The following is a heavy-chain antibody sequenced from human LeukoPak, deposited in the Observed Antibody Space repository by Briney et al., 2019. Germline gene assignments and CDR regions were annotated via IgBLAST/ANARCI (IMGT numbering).Heavy chain of an antibody. CDR3: AREYSNSQFDY. CDR1: GGTFHSYT. CDR2: INPSSGST. D-gene: IGHD6-13*01. Sequence: SSVKVSCKASGGTFHSYTINWVRQAPGQGLEWMAIINPSSGSTSYAQKFQGRVTMTRDTSTSTVYMELSSLRSEDTAMYYCAREYSNSQFDYWGQGTLVIVSS. J-gene: IGHJ4*02. V-gene: IGHV1-46*02.